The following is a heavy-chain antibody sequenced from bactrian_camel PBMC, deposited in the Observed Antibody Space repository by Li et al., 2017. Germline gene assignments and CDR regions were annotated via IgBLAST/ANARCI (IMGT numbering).Heavy chain of an antibody. CDR1: GITFSNIC. Sequence: QLVESGGGSVQAGGSLRLSCRVSGITFSNICVGWFRQDPGNEREGVAAIENGGRTNYADSVKGRFSISKSNDDLTLYLQMNSLTPEDTAMYYCAAEGPLLCLAFASMPISIRKYTFQGQGTQVTVS. D-gene: IGHD1*01. CDR2: IENGGRT. J-gene: IGHJ4*01. V-gene: IGHV3S53*01.